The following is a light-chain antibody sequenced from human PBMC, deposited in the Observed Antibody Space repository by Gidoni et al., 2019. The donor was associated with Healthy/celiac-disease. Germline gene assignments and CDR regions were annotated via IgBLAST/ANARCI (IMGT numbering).Light chain of an antibody. Sequence: DCVITQSPLSLPVTPGEPASISCRSSQRRLHSNGYNYLDWYMQKPGQSPQLLIYLGSNRASGVPDRFSGSGSGTDFTLRISRVVAEDVGVYYCMQALQTPWTFGQGTKVEIK. V-gene: IGKV2-28*01. CDR2: LGS. CDR1: QRRLHSNGYNY. J-gene: IGKJ1*01. CDR3: MQALQTPWT.